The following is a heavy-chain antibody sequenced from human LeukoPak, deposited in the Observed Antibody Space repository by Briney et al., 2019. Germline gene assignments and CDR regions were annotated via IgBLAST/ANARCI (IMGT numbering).Heavy chain of an antibody. CDR3: AKSSYYDSSGYYREYYFDF. Sequence: GGSLRLSCAASGFTFSHFWMSWVRQAPGKGLEWVAYIKKTGSETYYVDSVKGRFTITRDNTRNSLYLQMNSLRDEDTAVYYCAKSSYYDSSGYYREYYFDFWGQGTLVTVSS. V-gene: IGHV3-7*03. J-gene: IGHJ4*02. CDR2: IKKTGSET. D-gene: IGHD3-22*01. CDR1: GFTFSHFW.